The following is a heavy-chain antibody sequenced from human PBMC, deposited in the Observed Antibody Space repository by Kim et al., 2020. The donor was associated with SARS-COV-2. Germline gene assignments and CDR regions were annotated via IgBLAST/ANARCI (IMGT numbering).Heavy chain of an antibody. V-gene: IGHV4-34*01. CDR1: GGSFSGYY. CDR3: AAEGGDDYGGNVDY. D-gene: IGHD4-17*01. J-gene: IGHJ4*02. Sequence: SETLSLTCAVYGGSFSGYYWSWIRQPPGKGLEWIGEINHSGSTNYNPSLKSRVTISVDTSKNQFSLKLSSVTAADTAVYYCAAEGGDDYGGNVDYWGQGTLVTVSS. CDR2: INHSGST.